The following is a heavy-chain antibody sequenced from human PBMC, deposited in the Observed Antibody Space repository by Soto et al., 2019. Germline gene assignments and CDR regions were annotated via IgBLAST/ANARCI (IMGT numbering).Heavy chain of an antibody. J-gene: IGHJ4*02. CDR2: ILYDGSKE. CDR3: AKAAAGLQGDY. Sequence: GGSLRLSCIDSGFSFSTYVMDWVRQAPGKGLEWVARILYDGSKEFYADSVKGRFIISRDNSKNTLYLQMNSLRAEDTAVYYCAKAAAGLQGDYWGQGTLVTVSS. D-gene: IGHD4-4*01. CDR1: GFSFSTYV. V-gene: IGHV3-30*18.